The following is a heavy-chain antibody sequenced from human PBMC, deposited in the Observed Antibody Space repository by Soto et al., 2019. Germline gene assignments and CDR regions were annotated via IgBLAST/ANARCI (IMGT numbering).Heavy chain of an antibody. CDR3: ARGGVTAIQVRGMDV. CDR2: INAGNGNT. D-gene: IGHD2-21*02. J-gene: IGHJ6*02. V-gene: IGHV1-3*01. Sequence: ASVKVSCKAFGYTFTSYAVHWVRQGPGQRLEWMGGINAGNGNTKYSQKFQGRVTITRDTSASTAYMELSSLRSEDTAVYYCARGGVTAIQVRGMDVWGQGTTVTVSS. CDR1: GYTFTSYA.